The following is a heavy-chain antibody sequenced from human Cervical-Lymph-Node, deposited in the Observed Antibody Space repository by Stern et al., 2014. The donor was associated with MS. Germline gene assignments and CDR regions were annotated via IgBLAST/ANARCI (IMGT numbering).Heavy chain of an antibody. CDR1: GFTFTSSA. Sequence: QLVQSGPEVKKPGTSVKVSCKASGFTFTSSAVQWVRQARGQRLEWIGWIHVGRGNQNYATKFQERVTNTRDMSTSTASMELSSLRSEDTAVYYCAAASHVGCFDYWGQGTLVTVSS. V-gene: IGHV1-58*01. J-gene: IGHJ4*02. CDR3: AAASHVGCFDY. D-gene: IGHD1-26*01. CDR2: IHVGRGNQ.